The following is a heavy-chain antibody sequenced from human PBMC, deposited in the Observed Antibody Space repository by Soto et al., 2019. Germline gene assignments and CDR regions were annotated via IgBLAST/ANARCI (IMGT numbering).Heavy chain of an antibody. CDR3: AKGTAVQLWDYFDY. D-gene: IGHD5-18*01. CDR2: ISYDGSNK. CDR1: GFTFSSYG. Sequence: PGGSLRLSCAASGFTFSSYGMHWVRQAPGKGLEWVAVISYDGSNKYYADSVKGRFTISRDNSKNTLYLQMNSLRAEDTAVYYCAKGTAVQLWDYFDYWGQGTLVTVSS. J-gene: IGHJ4*02. V-gene: IGHV3-30*18.